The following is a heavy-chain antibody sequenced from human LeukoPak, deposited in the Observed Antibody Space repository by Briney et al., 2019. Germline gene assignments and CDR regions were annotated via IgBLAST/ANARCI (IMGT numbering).Heavy chain of an antibody. CDR1: GFIFSSYW. CDR2: INSDGSST. CDR3: ARDGSSGWYWVDY. V-gene: IGHV3-74*01. D-gene: IGHD6-19*01. J-gene: IGHJ4*02. Sequence: GGSLRLSCAASGFIFSSYWMHWVRQAPGKGLVWVSRINSDGSSTSYADSVKGRFTISRDNAKNTLYLQVNSLRAEDTAVYYCARDGSSGWYWVDYWGQGTLVTVSS.